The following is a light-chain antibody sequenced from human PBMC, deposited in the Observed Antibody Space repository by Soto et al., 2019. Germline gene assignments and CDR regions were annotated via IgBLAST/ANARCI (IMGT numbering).Light chain of an antibody. CDR1: QSISNR. CDR2: DAY. V-gene: IGKV1-5*01. CDR3: KQHNSFSIT. J-gene: IGKJ5*01. Sequence: GDRVTITCRASQSISNRLAWYQQKPGKAPKVVIYDAYSLESGVQSRFSGSGSGTEFTLTIKSLQADDFATYYCKQHNSFSITFGQGTRLEIK.